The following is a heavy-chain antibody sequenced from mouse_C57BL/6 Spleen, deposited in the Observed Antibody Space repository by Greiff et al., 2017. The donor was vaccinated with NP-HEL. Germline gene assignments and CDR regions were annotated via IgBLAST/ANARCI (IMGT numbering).Heavy chain of an antibody. D-gene: IGHD1-1*01. V-gene: IGHV1-82*01. Sequence: VQLQQSGPELVKPGASVKISCKASGYAFSSSWMNWVKQRPGKGLEWIGRIYPGDGDTNYKGKFKGKATLTADKSSSTAYLQLSSLTSDDSAVYFCARSMNYGSSYGDYWGQGTTLTVAS. CDR3: ARSMNYGSSYGDY. CDR2: IYPGDGDT. CDR1: GYAFSSSW. J-gene: IGHJ2*01.